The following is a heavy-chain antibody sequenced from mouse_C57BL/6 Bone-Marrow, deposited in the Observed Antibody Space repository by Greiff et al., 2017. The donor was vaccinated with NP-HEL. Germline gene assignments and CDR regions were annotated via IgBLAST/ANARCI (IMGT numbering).Heavy chain of an antibody. D-gene: IGHD2-2*01. Sequence: VQLQQSGAELARPGASVKLSCKASGYTFTSYGISWVKQRTGQGLEWIGEIYPRSGNTYYNEKFKGKATLTADKSSSTAYIELRSLTSEDSAVYVCARSHNGYDESYWYFDVWGTGTTVTVSS. J-gene: IGHJ1*03. CDR2: IYPRSGNT. CDR3: ARSHNGYDESYWYFDV. V-gene: IGHV1-81*01. CDR1: GYTFTSYG.